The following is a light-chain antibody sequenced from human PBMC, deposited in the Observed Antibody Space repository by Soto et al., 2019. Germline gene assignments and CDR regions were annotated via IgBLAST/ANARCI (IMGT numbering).Light chain of an antibody. CDR2: DAS. CDR1: QSVSSY. Sequence: EIVMTQSPATLSVSPGERATLSFRASQSVSSYLAWYQQKPGQAPRLLIYDASNRATGIPARFSGSGSGTEFTLTISSLQSEDFAVYYCQQYNNWPTWTFGQGTKVDI. J-gene: IGKJ1*01. CDR3: QQYNNWPTWT. V-gene: IGKV3D-15*01.